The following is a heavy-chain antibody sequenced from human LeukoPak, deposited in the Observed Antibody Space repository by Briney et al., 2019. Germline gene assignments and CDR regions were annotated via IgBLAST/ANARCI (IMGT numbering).Heavy chain of an antibody. CDR1: GGSISSSSYY. Sequence: KPSETLSLTCTVSGGSISSSSYYWGWIRQPPGKGLEWIGNIYYSGSTYYNPSLKSRVTISVDTSKNQFSLKLSSVTAADTAVYYCAGSSSWSRYDYWGQGTLVTVSS. J-gene: IGHJ4*02. V-gene: IGHV4-39*01. CDR3: AGSSSWSRYDY. D-gene: IGHD6-13*01. CDR2: IYYSGST.